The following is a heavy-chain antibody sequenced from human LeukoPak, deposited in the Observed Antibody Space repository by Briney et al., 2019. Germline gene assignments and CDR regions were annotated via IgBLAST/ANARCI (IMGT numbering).Heavy chain of an antibody. Sequence: GGSLRLSCAASGFTFSSFAMSWVRQAPGKGLESVSAISGSGGSTYYADSVKGRFTISRDNSKNTLYLQMNSLRAEDTAVYYCAKDHYRTMVTTGWFDPWGQGTLVTVSS. CDR3: AKDHYRTMVTTGWFDP. J-gene: IGHJ5*02. CDR1: GFTFSSFA. V-gene: IGHV3-23*01. CDR2: ISGSGGST. D-gene: IGHD4-17*01.